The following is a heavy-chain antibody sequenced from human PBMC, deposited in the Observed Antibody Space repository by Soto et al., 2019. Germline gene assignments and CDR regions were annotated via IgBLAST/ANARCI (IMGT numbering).Heavy chain of an antibody. J-gene: IGHJ6*02. CDR1: GFTFSNAW. V-gene: IGHV3-15*01. CDR3: TTDSTAAAGYGMDV. CDR2: IKSKTDGGTT. Sequence: EVQLVESGGGLVKPGGSLRLSCAASGFTFSNAWMSWVRQAPGKGLEWVGRIKSKTDGGTTDYAAPVKGRFTISRDDSKNTLYLQMNSLKTEDTAVYYCTTDSTAAAGYGMDVWGQGTTVTVSS. D-gene: IGHD6-13*01.